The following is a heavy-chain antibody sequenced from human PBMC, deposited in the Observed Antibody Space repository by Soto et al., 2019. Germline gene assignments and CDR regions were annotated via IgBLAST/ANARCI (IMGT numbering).Heavy chain of an antibody. CDR3: ARGGYYFDY. CDR2: IYYSGST. J-gene: IGHJ4*02. Sequence: PSETLSLTCTVSGGSISSYYWSWIRQPPGKGLEWIGYIYYSGSTNYNPSLKSRVTISVDTSKNQFSLKLSSVTAADTAVYYCARGGYYFDYWGQGTLVNVS. CDR1: GGSISSYY. V-gene: IGHV4-59*01.